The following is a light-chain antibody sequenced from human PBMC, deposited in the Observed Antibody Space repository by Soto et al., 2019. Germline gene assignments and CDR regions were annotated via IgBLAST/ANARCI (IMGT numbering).Light chain of an antibody. Sequence: DIQMTQSPAALSGSVGDRVTITGRKSESISRHLNWYQQKPGRAPKLLIYAASSLQSGVPSRFRGGGSGTDFTLTISNLQPEDFATYYRQQTYTTLSITFGQGTRLDIK. CDR2: AAS. CDR1: ESISRH. CDR3: QQTYTTLSIT. V-gene: IGKV1-39*01. J-gene: IGKJ5*01.